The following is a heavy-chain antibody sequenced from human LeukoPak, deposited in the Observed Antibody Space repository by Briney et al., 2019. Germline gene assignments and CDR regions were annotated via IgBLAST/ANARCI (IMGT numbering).Heavy chain of an antibody. V-gene: IGHV1-69*01. D-gene: IGHD6-25*01. Sequence: SVNVSCKASGGSFTSSAISWVRQAPGQGLEWMGAIIPFYGSANYARKFQGRLTITVDESTNTVSMDLSSLRCDDTAIYYCASLGYQMSEFDSWGPGTLITVSS. CDR1: GGSFTSSA. CDR3: ASLGYQMSEFDS. J-gene: IGHJ4*02. CDR2: IIPFYGSA.